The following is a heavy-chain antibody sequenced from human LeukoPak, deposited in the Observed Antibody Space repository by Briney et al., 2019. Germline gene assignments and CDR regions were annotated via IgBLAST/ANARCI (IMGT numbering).Heavy chain of an antibody. Sequence: AGGSLRLSCAASGFTFSSYEMNWVRQAPGKGLEWVSYISSSGSTIYYADSVKGRFTISRDNAKNSLYLQMNSLRAEDTAVYYCARNNYYGSGSPSDYWGQGTLVTVSS. CDR1: GFTFSSYE. V-gene: IGHV3-48*03. D-gene: IGHD3-10*01. CDR3: ARNNYYGSGSPSDY. J-gene: IGHJ4*02. CDR2: ISSSGSTI.